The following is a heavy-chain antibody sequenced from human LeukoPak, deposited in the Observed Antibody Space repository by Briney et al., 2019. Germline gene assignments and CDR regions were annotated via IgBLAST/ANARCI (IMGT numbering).Heavy chain of an antibody. J-gene: IGHJ6*02. Sequence: GGSLRLSCTASGFTFSNNWMTWIRQAPGKGLEWVASVKKDASETYYVDSVKGRFTISRDNAKNSLYLQMSSLRVEDTAVYYCARGGYCSGGSCLPESYYGMDVWGQGTTVTVSS. CDR1: GFTFSNNW. V-gene: IGHV3-7*01. CDR3: ARGGYCSGGSCLPESYYGMDV. D-gene: IGHD2-15*01. CDR2: VKKDASET.